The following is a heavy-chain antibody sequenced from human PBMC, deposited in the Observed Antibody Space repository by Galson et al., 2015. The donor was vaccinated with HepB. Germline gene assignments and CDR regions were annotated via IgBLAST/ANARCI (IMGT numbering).Heavy chain of an antibody. CDR2: INAGNGNT. CDR1: GYTFTSYA. V-gene: IGHV1-3*01. J-gene: IGHJ6*02. CDR3: ARDIGYDRGVTYYYYGMDV. Sequence: SVKVSCKASGYTFTSYAMHWVRQAPGQRLEWMGWINAGNGNTKYSQKFQGRVTITRDTSASTAYMELSSLRSEDTAVYYCARDIGYDRGVTYYYYGMDVWGQGTTVTVSS. D-gene: IGHD5-12*01.